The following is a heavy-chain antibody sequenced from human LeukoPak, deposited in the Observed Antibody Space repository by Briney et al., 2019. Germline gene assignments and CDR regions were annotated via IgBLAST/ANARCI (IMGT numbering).Heavy chain of an antibody. V-gene: IGHV4-39*01. Sequence: PSETLSVTCTVSGGSINSSSYYLGWIRQPPGKGLEWIGSIYYSGSPYYNLSLKTRLIISVDTSKNQFSLKLSSVTAADTAVYYCARQRMLVKNNNYYYGMDVWGQGTTVTVSS. CDR2: IYYSGSP. J-gene: IGHJ6*02. CDR1: GGSINSSSYY. CDR3: ARQRMLVKNNNYYYGMDV. D-gene: IGHD6-13*01.